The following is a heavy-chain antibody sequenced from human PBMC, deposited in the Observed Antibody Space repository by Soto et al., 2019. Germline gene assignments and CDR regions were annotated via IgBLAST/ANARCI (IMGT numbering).Heavy chain of an antibody. CDR3: ARRYRWLYLAS. D-gene: IGHD3-9*01. V-gene: IGHV4-39*01. Sequence: SETLSLTCTVSGGSVSSNSYSWGWIRQSPGKGLEWIGTIYSTENTYYHPSLLSRVTISVDTSKNQFSLRLISVTAADPALYYCARRYRWLYLASWRQGSLVTVSS. CDR2: IYSTENT. CDR1: GGSVSSNSYS. J-gene: IGHJ5*02.